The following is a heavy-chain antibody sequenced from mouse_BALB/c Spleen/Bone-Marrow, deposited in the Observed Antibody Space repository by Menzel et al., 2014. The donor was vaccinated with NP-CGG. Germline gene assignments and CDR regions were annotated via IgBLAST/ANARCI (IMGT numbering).Heavy chain of an antibody. CDR1: GFNIKDTY. Sequence: LHESGAELVKPGASVKLSCTASGFNIKDTYMHWVKQRPEQGLEWIGRIDPANGNTKYDPKFQGKAAITADTSSNTAYLQLSSLTSEDTAVYYCARFPYDYGGGDYWGQGTTLTVSS. V-gene: IGHV14-3*02. J-gene: IGHJ2*01. CDR3: ARFPYDYGGGDY. CDR2: IDPANGNT. D-gene: IGHD2-4*01.